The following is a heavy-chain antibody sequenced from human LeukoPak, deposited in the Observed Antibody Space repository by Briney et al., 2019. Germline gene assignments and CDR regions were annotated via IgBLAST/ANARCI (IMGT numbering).Heavy chain of an antibody. CDR2: INPNSGGT. CDR1: GYTLTGYY. CDR3: ARVRILWFGELDY. Sequence: GASVKVSCKASGYTLTGYYMHWVRQAPGQGLEWMGWINPNSGGTNYAQKFQGRVTMTRDTSISTAYMELSRLRSDDTAVYYCARVRILWFGELDYWGQGTLVTVSS. D-gene: IGHD3-10*01. J-gene: IGHJ4*02. V-gene: IGHV1-2*02.